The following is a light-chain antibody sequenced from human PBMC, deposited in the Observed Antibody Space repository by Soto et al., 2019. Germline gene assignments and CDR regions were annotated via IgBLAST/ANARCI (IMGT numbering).Light chain of an antibody. CDR1: SSDVGGYNY. V-gene: IGLV2-14*03. Sequence: QSVLTQPASVSVSPGQSITISCTGASSDVGGYNYVSWYQQHPGKAPKLMIYDVSNRPSGVSNRFSGSKSGNTASLTISGLQAEDEADYYCSSYTSSSPSFGTGTKVTVL. CDR2: DVS. CDR3: SSYTSSSPS. J-gene: IGLJ1*01.